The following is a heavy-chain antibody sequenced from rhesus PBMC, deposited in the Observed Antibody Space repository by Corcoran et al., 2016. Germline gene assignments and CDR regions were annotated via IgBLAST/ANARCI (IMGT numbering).Heavy chain of an antibody. V-gene: IGHV4S7*01. CDR1: GGSTSGGSG. CDR2: IYSINGNT. D-gene: IGHD3-3*01. Sequence: QVQLQASGPGLLQPSDTLPLTCAVSGGSTSGGSGWGWIRPPPGAGPGWLGSIYSINGNTYYNPSLESRVTSSTDTSKNQFSLKLSSVTAADTAVYYCARCIWTGYYTGWYFDIWGPGTPITISS. J-gene: IGHJ2*01. CDR3: ARCIWTGYYTGWYFDI.